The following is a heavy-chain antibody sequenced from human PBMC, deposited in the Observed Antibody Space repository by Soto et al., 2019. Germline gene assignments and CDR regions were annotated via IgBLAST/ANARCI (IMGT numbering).Heavy chain of an antibody. J-gene: IGHJ4*02. Sequence: LRLSCAASGFTFSDYYMTRIRQAPGSGLEWVSYISSSSGTISYANSVKGRFTISRDNAQNSLYLQMTSLRAEDTAVYYCARGTYRSKTDFDYWGQGTLVTVSS. CDR1: GFTFSDYY. V-gene: IGHV3-11*01. D-gene: IGHD6-13*01. CDR3: ARGTYRSKTDFDY. CDR2: ISSSSGTI.